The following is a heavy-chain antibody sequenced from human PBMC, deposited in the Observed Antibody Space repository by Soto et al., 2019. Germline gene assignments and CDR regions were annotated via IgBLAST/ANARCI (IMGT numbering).Heavy chain of an antibody. Sequence: QVQLVESGGGVVQPWRSLRLSCAASGFTFSSYGMHWVRQAPGKGLEWVAVIWYDGSNKYYADSVKGRFTISRDNSKNTLYLQMNSLRAEDTAVYYCARELTTVTTVYAFDIWGQGTMVTVSS. V-gene: IGHV3-33*01. CDR3: ARELTTVTTVYAFDI. CDR2: IWYDGSNK. J-gene: IGHJ3*02. D-gene: IGHD4-17*01. CDR1: GFTFSSYG.